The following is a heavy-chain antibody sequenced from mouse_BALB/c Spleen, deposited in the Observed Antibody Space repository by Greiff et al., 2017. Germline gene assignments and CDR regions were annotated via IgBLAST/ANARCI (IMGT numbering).Heavy chain of an antibody. Sequence: VQRVESGPGLVQPSQSLSITCTVSGFSLTSYGVHWVRQSPGKGLEWLGVIWSGGSTDYNAAFISRLSISKDNTKSQVFFKMNSLQANDTAIYYSARKGGNYGGFAYWGQGTLVTVSA. J-gene: IGHJ3*01. D-gene: IGHD2-1*01. CDR1: GFSLTSYG. V-gene: IGHV2-2*02. CDR2: IWSGGST. CDR3: ARKGGNYGGFAY.